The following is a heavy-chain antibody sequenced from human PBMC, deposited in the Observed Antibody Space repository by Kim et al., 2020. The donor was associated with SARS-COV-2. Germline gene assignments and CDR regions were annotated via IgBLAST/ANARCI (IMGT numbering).Heavy chain of an antibody. J-gene: IGHJ4*02. Sequence: GGSLRLSCAASGFTFSSYAMSWVRQAPGKGLEWVSAISGSGGSTYYADSVKGRFTISRDNSKNTLYLQMNSLRAEDTAVYYCATEVRQTYYDFWSGYQTDYWGQGTLVTVSS. CDR1: GFTFSSYA. D-gene: IGHD3-3*01. CDR3: ATEVRQTYYDFWSGYQTDY. CDR2: ISGSGGST. V-gene: IGHV3-23*01.